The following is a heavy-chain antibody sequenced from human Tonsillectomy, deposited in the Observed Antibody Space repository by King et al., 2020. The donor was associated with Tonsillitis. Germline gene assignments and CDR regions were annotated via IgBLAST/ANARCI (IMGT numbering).Heavy chain of an antibody. D-gene: IGHD6-19*01. Sequence: QLVQSGAEVKKPGASVKVSCKASGYTFTSFGISWGRLAPGQGLEWMGLIIAYDGNTNSAQKRPGRVTMTTDSSTCTAYMELRSLRYADTAVYYCARDPGYSSGLYLDYWGQGTLVTVSP. CDR1: GYTFTSFG. V-gene: IGHV1-18*01. CDR2: IIAYDGNT. CDR3: ARDPGYSSGLYLDY. J-gene: IGHJ4*02.